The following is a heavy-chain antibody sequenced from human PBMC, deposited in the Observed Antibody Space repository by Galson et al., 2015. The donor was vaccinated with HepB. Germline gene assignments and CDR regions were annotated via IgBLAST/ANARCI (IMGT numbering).Heavy chain of an antibody. Sequence: SGYTFTSYYMHWVRQAPGQGLEWMGIINPSGGGTSYAQKFQGRVTMTRGTSTSTVYMELSSLRSEDTAVYYCARGWGDYCTNGVCYTPPDYWGQGTLVTVSS. CDR3: ARGWGDYCTNGVCYTPPDY. CDR1: GYTFTSYY. V-gene: IGHV1-46*01. D-gene: IGHD2-8*01. CDR2: INPSGGGT. J-gene: IGHJ4*02.